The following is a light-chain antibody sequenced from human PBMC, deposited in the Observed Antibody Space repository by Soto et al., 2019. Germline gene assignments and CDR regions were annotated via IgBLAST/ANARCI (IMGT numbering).Light chain of an antibody. J-gene: IGLJ1*01. CDR3: SSYTTISTYV. V-gene: IGLV2-14*01. CDR2: DVR. Sequence: QSVLTQPASVSGSPGQSITISCTGTSNDVGGYNYVSWYQQHPGKASKLMIYDVRNRPSGVSNRFSGSKSVNTASLTISGLQAEDEADYYCSSYTTISTYVFGTGTKVTVL. CDR1: SNDVGGYNY.